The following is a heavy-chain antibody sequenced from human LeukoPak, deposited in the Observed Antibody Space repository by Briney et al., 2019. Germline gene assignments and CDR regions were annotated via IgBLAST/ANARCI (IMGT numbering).Heavy chain of an antibody. CDR2: IYHSGST. V-gene: IGHV4-4*02. D-gene: IGHD3-10*01. CDR1: GGSISSSNW. CDR3: ARHVISRWFGELSRVYYYYYMDV. Sequence: SETLSLTCAVSGGSISSSNWWSWVRQPPGKGLEWIGEIYHSGSTNYNPSLKSRVTISVDKSKNQFSLKLSSVTAADTAVYYCARHVISRWFGELSRVYYYYYMDVWGKGTTVTISS. J-gene: IGHJ6*03.